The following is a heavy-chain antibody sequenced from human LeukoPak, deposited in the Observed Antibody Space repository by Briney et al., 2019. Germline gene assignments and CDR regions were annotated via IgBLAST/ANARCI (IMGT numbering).Heavy chain of an antibody. CDR3: ARRLTQYDCFDP. D-gene: IGHD2-2*01. CDR2: TYYRSTWYN. CDR1: GDSVSSNSVT. V-gene: IGHV6-1*01. J-gene: IGHJ5*02. Sequence: SQTLSLTCAISGDSVSSNSVTWNWIRQSPSRGLEWPGRTYYRSTWYNDYAVSVRGRVTVNPDTSKNQFSLHLNSVTPEDTAVYYCARRLTQYDCFDPWGQGILVTVSS.